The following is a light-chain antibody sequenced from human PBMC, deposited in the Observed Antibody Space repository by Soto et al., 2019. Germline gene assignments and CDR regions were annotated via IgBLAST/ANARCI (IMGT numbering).Light chain of an antibody. V-gene: IGKV1-39*01. Sequence: EIPLTQSPSSLAASVGDRLTLTCRASRNVSIYLNWYQHKPGKGPTLLIHATSNLQIGVPSRFSGSGSGTEFTLTISGLEPEDFGTYYCQQSYKMPSFGQGTRLEIK. CDR1: RNVSIY. CDR3: QQSYKMPS. J-gene: IGKJ5*01. CDR2: ATS.